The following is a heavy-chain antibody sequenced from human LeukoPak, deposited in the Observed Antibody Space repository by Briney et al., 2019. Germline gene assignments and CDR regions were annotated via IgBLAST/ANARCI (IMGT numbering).Heavy chain of an antibody. J-gene: IGHJ4*02. V-gene: IGHV3-7*01. Sequence: GGSLRLSCAASGITFRNAWMDWVRQAPGKGLEWVGNINQDGSVKHYVDSVRGRFTISRDNARNSVYLQMSALRVEDTAVYYCTRDFVFWGQGSLVTASS. CDR1: GITFRNAW. CDR3: TRDFVF. CDR2: INQDGSVK. D-gene: IGHD3-3*01.